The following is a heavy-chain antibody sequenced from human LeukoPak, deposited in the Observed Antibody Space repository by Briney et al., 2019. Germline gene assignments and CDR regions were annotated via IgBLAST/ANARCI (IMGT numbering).Heavy chain of an antibody. D-gene: IGHD3-22*01. V-gene: IGHV1-18*03. CDR1: GYTFSNYG. CDR3: ARTPYHDSSGFDHFNY. Sequence: WASVTVSCNASGYTFSNYGITWVRQAPGQGLEWMGWISAYSGNSNYARKFFDRLIMTVDSSTSTAYMELKSLRSDDMAVYYCARTPYHDSSGFDHFNYWGQGTLVTVSS. CDR2: ISAYSGNS. J-gene: IGHJ4*02.